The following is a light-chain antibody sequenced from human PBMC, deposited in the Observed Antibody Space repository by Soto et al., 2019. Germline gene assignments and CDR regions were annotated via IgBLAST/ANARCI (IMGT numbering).Light chain of an antibody. CDR2: DVS. V-gene: IGLV2-14*01. Sequence: QSALTQPASVSGSPGQSITISCTGTSSDVGGYNYVSWYQQHPGKAPKFMIYDVSNRPSGVSDRFSGSKSGNTASLTISGLKAEDGADYYCSSSTTGSTPVVFGGWTKLTVL. CDR3: SSSTTGSTPVV. CDR1: SSDVGGYNY. J-gene: IGLJ2*01.